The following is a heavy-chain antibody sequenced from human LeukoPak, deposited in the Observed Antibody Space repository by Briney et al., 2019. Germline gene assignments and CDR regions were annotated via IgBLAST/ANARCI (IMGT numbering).Heavy chain of an antibody. CDR3: AKRRGLELLYYYYMDV. V-gene: IGHV3-23*01. CDR2: SGGGGST. CDR1: GFTFSSYA. D-gene: IGHD1-7*01. Sequence: GGSLRLSCAASGFTFSSYAMTWVRQAPGKGLEWVSASGGGGSTYYADSVKGRFTISRDNSKNTLFLQMNSLRAEDTAVYYCAKRRGLELLYYYYMDVWGKGTTVTVSS. J-gene: IGHJ6*03.